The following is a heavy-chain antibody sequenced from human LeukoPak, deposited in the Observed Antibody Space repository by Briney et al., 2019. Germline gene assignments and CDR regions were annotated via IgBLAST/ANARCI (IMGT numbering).Heavy chain of an antibody. J-gene: IGHJ6*02. D-gene: IGHD6-19*01. CDR2: IYDSGST. CDR3: ARGTGGQWLVPDYYYGMDV. CDR1: GGSIRSSYYY. Sequence: SETLSLTCTVSGGSIRSSYYYWGWIRQPPGKGLEWIGSIYDSGSTNYNPSLKSRVTISVDTSKNQFSLKLSSVTAADTAVYYCARGTGGQWLVPDYYYGMDVWGQGTTVTVSS. V-gene: IGHV4-39*07.